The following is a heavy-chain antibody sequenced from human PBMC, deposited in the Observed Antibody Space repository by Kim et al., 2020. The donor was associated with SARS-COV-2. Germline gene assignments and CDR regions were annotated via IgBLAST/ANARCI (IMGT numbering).Heavy chain of an antibody. Sequence: YADSVKGRFTVSRDNAKNSLYLQMNSLRAEDTAVYYCARGRGSYYYYFDYWGQGTLVTVSS. D-gene: IGHD1-26*01. J-gene: IGHJ4*02. CDR3: ARGRGSYYYYFDY. V-gene: IGHV3-21*01.